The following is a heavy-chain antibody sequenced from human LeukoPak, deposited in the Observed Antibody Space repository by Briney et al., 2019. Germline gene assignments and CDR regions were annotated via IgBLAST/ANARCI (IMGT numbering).Heavy chain of an antibody. V-gene: IGHV4-59*01. CDR1: GGSISSYY. D-gene: IGHD3-10*01. Sequence: SETLSLTCTVSGGSISSYYWSWIRQPPGKGLEWIGYIYYSGSTNYNPSLKSRVIISVDTSKNQFSLKLKSVTAADTAVYYCARDRGAAWWYFDLWGRGTLVTVSS. CDR2: IYYSGST. CDR3: ARDRGAAWWYFDL. J-gene: IGHJ2*01.